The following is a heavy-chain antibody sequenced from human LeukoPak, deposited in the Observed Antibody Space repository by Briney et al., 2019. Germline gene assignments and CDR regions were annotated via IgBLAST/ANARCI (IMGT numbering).Heavy chain of an antibody. CDR2: ISGSGGST. CDR3: AKDFAVTGYDILTGYYEGEGYFDY. V-gene: IGHV3-23*01. D-gene: IGHD3-9*01. Sequence: GGSLRLSCAASGFTFSSYAISWVRQAPGKGLEWVSAISGSGGSTYYADSVKGRFTISGDNSKNTLYLQMNSLRAEDTAVYYCAKDFAVTGYDILTGYYEGEGYFDYWGQGTLVTVSS. J-gene: IGHJ4*02. CDR1: GFTFSSYA.